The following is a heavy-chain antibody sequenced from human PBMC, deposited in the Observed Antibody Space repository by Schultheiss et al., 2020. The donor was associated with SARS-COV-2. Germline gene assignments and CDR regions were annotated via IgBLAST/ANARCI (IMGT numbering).Heavy chain of an antibody. D-gene: IGHD1-26*01. V-gene: IGHV3-33*01. CDR3: ARDRRPSGSYYDYFDY. Sequence: GGSLRLSCAASGFTFSSYGMHWVRQAPGKGLEWVAVIWYDGSNKYYADSVKGRFTISRDNSKNTLYLQMNSLRAEDTAVYYCARDRRPSGSYYDYFDYWGQGTLVTVSS. CDR2: IWYDGSNK. CDR1: GFTFSSYG. J-gene: IGHJ4*02.